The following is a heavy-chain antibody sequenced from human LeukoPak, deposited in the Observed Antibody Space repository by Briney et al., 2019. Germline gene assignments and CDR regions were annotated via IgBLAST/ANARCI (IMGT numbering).Heavy chain of an antibody. V-gene: IGHV3-9*01. D-gene: IGHD3-22*01. CDR2: ISWNSGSI. Sequence: GGSLRLSCAASGFTFDDYAMHWVRQAPGKGLEWVSGISWNSGSIGYADSVKGRFTISRDNAKNSLYLQMNSLRAEDTALYYCAKSSGYYSGHSYFDYWGQGTLVTVSS. J-gene: IGHJ4*02. CDR1: GFTFDDYA. CDR3: AKSSGYYSGHSYFDY.